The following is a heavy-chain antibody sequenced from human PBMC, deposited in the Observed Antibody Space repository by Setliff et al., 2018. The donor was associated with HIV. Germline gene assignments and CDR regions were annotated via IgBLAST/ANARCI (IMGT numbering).Heavy chain of an antibody. Sequence: SETLSLTCTVSGGSISSGGYYWSWIRQHPGKGLEWIRYIYYSGSTYYNPSLKSRVTIAVDTSKNQFSLKLSSVTAAATAVYYCAREGVFTVTKNWFDPWGQGTLVTVSS. CDR2: IYYSGST. CDR1: GGSISSGGYY. CDR3: AREGVFTVTKNWFDP. J-gene: IGHJ5*02. D-gene: IGHD4-4*01. V-gene: IGHV4-31*03.